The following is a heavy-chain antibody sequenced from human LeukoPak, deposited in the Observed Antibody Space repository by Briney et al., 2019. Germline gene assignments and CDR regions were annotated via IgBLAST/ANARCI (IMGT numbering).Heavy chain of an antibody. Sequence: ASVNLSCKASGYTFTSYCISWVRQAPGKGLEWMGWIITDDGNTNYAQKLQGRVTMTTDTSKSTAYMELRRLRSDDTAVYYCARPLLRLGELSALDYWGQGTLVTVSS. CDR1: GYTFTSYC. D-gene: IGHD3-16*02. CDR2: IITDDGNT. V-gene: IGHV1-18*01. J-gene: IGHJ4*02. CDR3: ARPLLRLGELSALDY.